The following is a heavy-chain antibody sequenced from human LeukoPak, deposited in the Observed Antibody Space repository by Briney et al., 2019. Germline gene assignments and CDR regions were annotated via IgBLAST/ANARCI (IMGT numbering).Heavy chain of an antibody. CDR1: GYTFTSYD. V-gene: IGHV1-8*01. CDR2: MNPNSGNT. Sequence: ASVKVSRKASGYTFTSYDINWVRQATGQGLEWMGWMNPNSGNTGYAQKFQGRVTMTRNTSISTAYMELSSLRSEDTAVYYCARGLDSSGWGDFDHWGQGTLVTVSS. J-gene: IGHJ4*02. CDR3: ARGLDSSGWGDFDH. D-gene: IGHD6-19*01.